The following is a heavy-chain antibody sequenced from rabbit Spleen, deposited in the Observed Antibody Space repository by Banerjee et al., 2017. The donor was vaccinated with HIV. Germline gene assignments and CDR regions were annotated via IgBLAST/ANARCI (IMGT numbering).Heavy chain of an antibody. V-gene: IGHV1S45*01. D-gene: IGHD1-1*01. CDR3: ARNYVNAFDP. Sequence: LEESGGGLVKPGGTLTLTCTVSGFSFSNTWICWVRQAPGKGLEWIACIDTSDGDTDYANWPKGRFTISKASSTTVTLQMTSLTAADTATYFCARNYVNAFDPWGQGTLVTVS. J-gene: IGHJ2*01. CDR2: IDTSDGDT. CDR1: GFSFSNTW.